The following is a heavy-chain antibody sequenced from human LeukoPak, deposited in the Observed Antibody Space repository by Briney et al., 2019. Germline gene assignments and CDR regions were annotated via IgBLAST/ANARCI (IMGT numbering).Heavy chain of an antibody. CDR2: INPNSGGT. Sequence: GASVKVSRKASGYTFTGYYMHWVRQAPGQGLEWMGWINPNSGGTNYAQKFQGRVTMTRDTSISTAYMELSRLRSDDTAVYYCARDLYYYDSSGLGGDNYWGQGTLVTVSS. D-gene: IGHD3-22*01. V-gene: IGHV1-2*02. CDR3: ARDLYYYDSSGLGGDNY. CDR1: GYTFTGYY. J-gene: IGHJ4*02.